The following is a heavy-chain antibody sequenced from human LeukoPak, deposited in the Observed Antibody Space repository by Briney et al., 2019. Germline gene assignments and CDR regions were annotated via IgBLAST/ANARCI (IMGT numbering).Heavy chain of an antibody. V-gene: IGHV4-30-4*01. CDR1: GGSISSGDYY. Sequence: SETLSLTCTVSGGSISSGDYYWSWIRQPPGKGLEWIGYIYYSGSTYYNPSLKSRVTISVDTSKNQFSLKLSSVTAADTAVYYCARGRNDFWSGYSSQFDYWGQGTLVTVSS. J-gene: IGHJ4*02. CDR2: IYYSGST. D-gene: IGHD3-3*01. CDR3: ARGRNDFWSGYSSQFDY.